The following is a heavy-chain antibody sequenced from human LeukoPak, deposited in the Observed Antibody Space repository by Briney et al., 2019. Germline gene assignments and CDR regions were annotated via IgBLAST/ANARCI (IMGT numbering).Heavy chain of an antibody. CDR3: ARASRNYYGSGSYRLDY. CDR1: GGSFSGYY. J-gene: IGHJ4*02. V-gene: IGHV4-34*01. CDR2: INHSGST. D-gene: IGHD3-10*01. Sequence: SETLSLTCAVYGGSFSGYYWSWIRQPPGKGLEWIGEINHSGSTNYNPSLKSRVTISVDTSKNQFSLKLSSVPAADTAVYYCARASRNYYGSGSYRLDYWGQGTLVTVSS.